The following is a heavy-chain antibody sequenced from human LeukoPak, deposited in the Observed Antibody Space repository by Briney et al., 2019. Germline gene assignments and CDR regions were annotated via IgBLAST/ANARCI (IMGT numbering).Heavy chain of an antibody. J-gene: IGHJ4*02. CDR1: GGSIGSYY. D-gene: IGHD2-2*02. V-gene: IGHV4-59*08. CDR2: IYPSGST. Sequence: SETLSLTCTVSGGSIGSYYWSWIRQPPGKGLEWIGSIYPSGSTYYNPSLKSRVTISVDTSKNQFSLKLSSVTAADTAVYYCARHLSAAIPDYWGQGTLVTVSS. CDR3: ARHLSAAIPDY.